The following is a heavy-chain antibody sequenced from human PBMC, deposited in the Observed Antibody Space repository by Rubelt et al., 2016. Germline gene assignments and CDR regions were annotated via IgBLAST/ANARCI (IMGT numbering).Heavy chain of an antibody. D-gene: IGHD6-19*01. CDR1: GFTFSSYA. CDR3: ATDLDTSGPKIRNLFDY. Sequence: VQLLESGGGLVQPGGSLRLSCAASGFTFSSYAMHWVRQAPGKGLEWVAVISSDGSNKYYADSVKGRFTISRDNSKNTLYLKMNSLSAYDTAVYYCATDLDTSGPKIRNLFDYWGQGTLVTVSS. J-gene: IGHJ4*02. CDR2: ISSDGSNK. V-gene: IGHV3-30*04.